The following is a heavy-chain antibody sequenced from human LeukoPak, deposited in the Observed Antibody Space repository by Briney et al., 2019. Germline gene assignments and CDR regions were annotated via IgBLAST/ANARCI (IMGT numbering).Heavy chain of an antibody. D-gene: IGHD2-2*01. J-gene: IGHJ4*02. V-gene: IGHV3-72*01. CDR3: TRLEYSSRTKCYVIHY. Sequence: GGSLRLSCTASGFTFSERYMDGVRQAPGKGLEWVGRSRNKVNSYTTEYAASVKGRFTISRDDSKNSLDLHMNSLKTDGTAGYSCTRLEYSSRTKCYVIHYWGQGTQVTVSS. CDR2: SRNKVNSYTT. CDR1: GFTFSERY.